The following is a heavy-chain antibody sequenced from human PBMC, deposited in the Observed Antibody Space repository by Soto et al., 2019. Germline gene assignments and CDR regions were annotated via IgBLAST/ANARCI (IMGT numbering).Heavy chain of an antibody. CDR1: GASIITGNFY. D-gene: IGHD1-26*01. V-gene: IGHV4-39*01. CDR3: ARQPLHRVGSSISTLDM. J-gene: IGHJ3*02. Sequence: QLQESGPGLVKPSETLSLTCTVSGASIITGNFYWAWIRQSPGTGLEWMVSICFGMDTYFNLSLKSRLTISADTSKNQFSLNLNSVTAADTAVYYCARQPLHRVGSSISTLDMWGQGTVVTVSS. CDR2: ICFGMDT.